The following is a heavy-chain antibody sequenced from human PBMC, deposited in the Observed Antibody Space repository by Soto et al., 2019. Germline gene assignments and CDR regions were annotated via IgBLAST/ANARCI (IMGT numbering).Heavy chain of an antibody. J-gene: IGHJ3*02. Sequence: GGSLRLSCAASGFTFSSYWMSWVRQAPGKGLEWVANIKQDGSEKYYVDSVKGRFTISRDNAKNSLYLQMNSLRAEDTAVYYCARDQARGPDAFDIWGQGTMVTVSS. CDR3: ARDQARGPDAFDI. D-gene: IGHD3-10*01. CDR2: IKQDGSEK. CDR1: GFTFSSYW. V-gene: IGHV3-7*03.